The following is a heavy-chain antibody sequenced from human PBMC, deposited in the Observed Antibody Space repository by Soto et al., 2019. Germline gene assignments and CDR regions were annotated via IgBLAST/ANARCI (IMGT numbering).Heavy chain of an antibody. V-gene: IGHV3-30*18. Sequence: VQLVQSGGGVVQPGRSLRLSCVPSGFTFSADGMHWVRQAPGKGLEWVSAISSDGNKKDYGDSVKGRFTISRDNSKNTLYLQMNSLRAEDTAIYYCAKDWGVYDGSGDVSDYFDYWGQGTLVTVSS. D-gene: IGHD3-22*01. CDR3: AKDWGVYDGSGDVSDYFDY. CDR1: GFTFSADG. CDR2: ISSDGNKK. J-gene: IGHJ4*02.